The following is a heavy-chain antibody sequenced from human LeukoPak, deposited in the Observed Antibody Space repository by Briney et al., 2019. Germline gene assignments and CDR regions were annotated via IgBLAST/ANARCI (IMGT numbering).Heavy chain of an antibody. CDR2: IYYSGFS. CDR1: GGSIRSETYY. Sequence: SETLSLTCTVAGGSIRSETYYWAWIRQPPGKGLEWIGSIYYSGFSFHNPSLKSRVTMSIDTSKNQLSLNLTSVTAADTAVYYCARHFGQLAPFELWGQGTPVTVSS. V-gene: IGHV4-39*01. D-gene: IGHD3/OR15-3a*01. CDR3: ARHFGQLAPFEL. J-gene: IGHJ4*02.